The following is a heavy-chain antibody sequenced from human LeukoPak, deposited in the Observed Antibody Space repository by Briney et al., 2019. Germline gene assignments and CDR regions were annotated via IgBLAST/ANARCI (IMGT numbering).Heavy chain of an antibody. CDR1: GDTLSDLS. D-gene: IGHD3-10*01. CDR2: FDPEDGEI. V-gene: IGHV1-24*01. CDR3: ATEIRGVVIPKFDY. J-gene: IGHJ4*02. Sequence: ASVKVSCKVSGDTLSDLSLHWVRQAPGKGLEWMGGFDPEDGEIIYAQNFQGRVTMTEDTSTDTAYMELSSLRSEDTAVYYCATEIRGVVIPKFDYWGQGTLVTVSS.